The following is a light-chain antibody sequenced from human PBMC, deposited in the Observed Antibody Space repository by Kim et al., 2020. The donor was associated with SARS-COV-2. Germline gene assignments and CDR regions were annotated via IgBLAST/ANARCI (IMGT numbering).Light chain of an antibody. Sequence: QSALTQPRSVSGSPGQSVTISCAGTSSDVGGYNYVSWYQQHPGNAPKLLIFDVRKRPSGVPDRFSGSKSGNSASLTISGLQTEDESDYYCCSYSGSPSSWVFGGGTQLTVL. CDR1: SSDVGGYNY. J-gene: IGLJ3*02. CDR2: DVR. CDR3: CSYSGSPSSWV. V-gene: IGLV2-11*01.